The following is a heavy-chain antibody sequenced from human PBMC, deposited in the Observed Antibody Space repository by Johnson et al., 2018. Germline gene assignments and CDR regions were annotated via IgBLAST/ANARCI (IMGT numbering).Heavy chain of an antibody. CDR3: ARDNSSWYGYYYYYMDV. Sequence: VQLVESGGGLVKPGGSLRLSCAASGFTFSSYCMNWVRQAPGKGLEWVSSISSSSSHIYYADSVKGRFTISREKAKNSLYLQMHSLGAGDTAVYYCARDNSSWYGYYYYYMDVWGKGTTVTVSS. CDR2: ISSSSSHI. V-gene: IGHV3-21*01. CDR1: GFTFSSYC. D-gene: IGHD6-13*01. J-gene: IGHJ6*03.